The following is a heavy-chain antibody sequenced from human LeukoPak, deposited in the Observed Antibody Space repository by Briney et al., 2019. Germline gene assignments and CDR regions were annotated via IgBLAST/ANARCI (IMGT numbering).Heavy chain of an antibody. J-gene: IGHJ4*02. CDR2: IYYSGST. CDR3: ARAHYYGSGSHDY. D-gene: IGHD3-10*01. V-gene: IGHV4-39*07. Sequence: SETLSLTCTVSGGSISSSSYYWGWIRQPPGKGLEWIGSIYYSGSTYYNPSLKSRVTISVDTSKNQFSLRLTSVTAADTAVYYCARAHYYGSGSHDYWGQGTLVTVSS. CDR1: GGSISSSSYY.